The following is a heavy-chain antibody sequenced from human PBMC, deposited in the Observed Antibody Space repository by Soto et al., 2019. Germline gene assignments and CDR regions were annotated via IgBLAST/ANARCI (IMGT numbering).Heavy chain of an antibody. Sequence: QVQLVQSGAEVKKPGSSVKVSCKASGGTFSSYAISWVRQAPGQGLEWMGGIIPIFGTANYAQKFQGRVTITADKSTSTAYMELSSLRSEDTAVYYCARVLTARQEDRNIKGAYDYWGQGTLVTVSS. CDR3: ARVLTARQEDRNIKGAYDY. V-gene: IGHV1-69*06. CDR1: GGTFSSYA. CDR2: IIPIFGTA. J-gene: IGHJ4*02. D-gene: IGHD6-6*01.